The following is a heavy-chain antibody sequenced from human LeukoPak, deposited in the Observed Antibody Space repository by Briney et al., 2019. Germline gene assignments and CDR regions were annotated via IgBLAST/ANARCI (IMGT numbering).Heavy chain of an antibody. CDR1: GYTFTSYG. V-gene: IGHV1-18*01. Sequence: ASVKVSCKASGYTFTSYGISWVRQAPGQGLEWMGWISAYNGNTNYAQKLQGRVTMTTDTSTSTAYTELRSLRSDDTAVYYCARDAGYCSGGSCYSLGRFDPWGQGTLVTVSS. CDR2: ISAYNGNT. J-gene: IGHJ5*02. CDR3: ARDAGYCSGGSCYSLGRFDP. D-gene: IGHD2-15*01.